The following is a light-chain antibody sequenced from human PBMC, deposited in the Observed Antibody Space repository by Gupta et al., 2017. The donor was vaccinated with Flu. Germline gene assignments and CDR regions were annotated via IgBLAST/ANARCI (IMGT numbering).Light chain of an antibody. CDR2: YNI. CDR3: WTCYGSLFTWV. J-gene: IGLJ3*02. Sequence: GYWSHQLQGPAPNVLMYYNIRRPSGMSERCSCSKSGTTATLGITGLQRGDEVDYYCWTCYGSLFTWVFGGGTKLNVL. V-gene: IGLV1-51*01.